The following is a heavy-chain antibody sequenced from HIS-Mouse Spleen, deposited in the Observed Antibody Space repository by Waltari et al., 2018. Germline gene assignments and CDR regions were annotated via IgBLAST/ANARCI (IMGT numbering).Heavy chain of an antibody. CDR2: INHSGST. Sequence: QVQLQQWGAGLLKPSETLSLTCAVYGGSFSGYYWSWIRQPPGKGLEWIGEINHSGSTNYNPSLKSRVNISVDTSKNQFSLKLSSVTAADTAVYYCARVFGWGGDCYSPTPRAEYFQHWGQGTLVTVSS. V-gene: IGHV4-34*01. CDR1: GGSFSGYY. D-gene: IGHD2-21*02. J-gene: IGHJ1*01. CDR3: ARVFGWGGDCYSPTPRAEYFQH.